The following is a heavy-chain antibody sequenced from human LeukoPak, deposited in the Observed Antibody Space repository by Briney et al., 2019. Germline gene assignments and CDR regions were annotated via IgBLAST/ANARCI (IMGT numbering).Heavy chain of an antibody. D-gene: IGHD6-13*01. J-gene: IGHJ4*02. V-gene: IGHV4-59*08. Sequence: PSETLSLTCTVSGGSMSPYYWSWIRQPPGKGLEWIGYMYNSGSTNYNPSLKSRVTISVDSSKNQSSLKLSSVTAADTAVYYCARHREAAAFSGFDYWGQGTLVTVSS. CDR3: ARHREAAAFSGFDY. CDR2: MYNSGST. CDR1: GGSMSPYY.